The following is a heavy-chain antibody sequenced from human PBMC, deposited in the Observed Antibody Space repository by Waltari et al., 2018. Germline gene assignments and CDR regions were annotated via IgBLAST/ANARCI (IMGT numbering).Heavy chain of an antibody. CDR1: GGSFSGYY. D-gene: IGHD6-19*01. J-gene: IGHJ6*03. Sequence: QVQLQQWGAGLLKPSETLSLTCAVYGGSFSGYYWSWIRQPPGKGLEWIGEINHSGSTNYNPSLKSRVTISVDTSKNQFSLKLSSVTAADTAVYYCARGIPSGWYKGHYYYYYYMDVWGKGTTVTVSS. V-gene: IGHV4-34*01. CDR2: INHSGST. CDR3: ARGIPSGWYKGHYYYYYYMDV.